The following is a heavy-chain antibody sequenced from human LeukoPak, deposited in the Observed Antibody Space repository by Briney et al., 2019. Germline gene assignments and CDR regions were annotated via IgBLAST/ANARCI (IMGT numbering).Heavy chain of an antibody. D-gene: IGHD6-19*01. CDR2: RNANSGNR. V-gene: IGHV1-8*01. CDR1: GYTVTSYG. CDR3: ARAAAVAGTDFDY. Sequence: GASVKVSCKGSGYTVTSYGINWVRQATGQGREWRGWRNANSGNRGYAQKNQGRSTMTRNTDKRTENMELRRLRSEDTAVYYCARAAAVAGTDFDYWGQGTLVTVSS. J-gene: IGHJ4*02.